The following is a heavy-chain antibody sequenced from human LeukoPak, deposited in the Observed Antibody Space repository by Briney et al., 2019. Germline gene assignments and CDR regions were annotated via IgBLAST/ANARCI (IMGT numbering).Heavy chain of an antibody. Sequence: PSETLSLTCTVSGGPINSYYWSWIRQPPGRGLEWIGSIHYRGSTSYHPSLRSRVPISVDKSKNQFFLKLSSVTATGTAVYYCARRVHSSSWSSYFDYWGQETLVTVSS. D-gene: IGHD6-13*01. V-gene: IGHV4-59*01. CDR2: IHYRGST. CDR3: ARRVHSSSWSSYFDY. J-gene: IGHJ4*02. CDR1: GGPINSYY.